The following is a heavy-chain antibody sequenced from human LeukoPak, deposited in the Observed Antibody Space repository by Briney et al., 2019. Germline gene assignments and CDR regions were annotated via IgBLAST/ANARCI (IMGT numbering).Heavy chain of an antibody. Sequence: SETLSLTCTVSSGSFRTYYWSWIRQPPGKGLEWIGYIFYSEGTSYNPSLKSRVTISVDTSNNQLSLKVNSVTAADTAMYYCARERVGATIGFDNWGQGTLVTVSS. J-gene: IGHJ4*02. CDR2: IFYSEGT. D-gene: IGHD1-26*01. CDR3: ARERVGATIGFDN. V-gene: IGHV4-59*01. CDR1: SGSFRTYY.